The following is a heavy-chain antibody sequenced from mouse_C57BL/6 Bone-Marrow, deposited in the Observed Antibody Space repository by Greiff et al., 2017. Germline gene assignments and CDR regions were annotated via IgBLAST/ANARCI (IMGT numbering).Heavy chain of an antibody. Sequence: VKLQQPGAELVKPGASVKMSCKASGYTFTSYWITWVKQRPGQGLEWIGDIYPGSGSTNYNEKFKSKATLTVDTSSSTAYMQLSSLTSEDSAVYYCARLALYDYDEEDYWGQGTSVTVSS. CDR1: GYTFTSYW. D-gene: IGHD2-4*01. CDR3: ARLALYDYDEEDY. V-gene: IGHV1-55*01. J-gene: IGHJ4*01. CDR2: IYPGSGST.